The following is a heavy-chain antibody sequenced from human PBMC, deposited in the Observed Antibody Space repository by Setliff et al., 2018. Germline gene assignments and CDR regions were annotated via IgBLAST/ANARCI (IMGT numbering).Heavy chain of an antibody. CDR2: INPSSGGTT. D-gene: IGHD3-22*01. CDR3: ARGPWGDSSGYNWFDP. Sequence: ASVKVSCKASGYASTYRYLHWVRQAPGQGLEWMGIINPSSGGTTSYAQKFQGRVTMTRDTSTSTVYMELSSLRSEDTAVYYCARGPWGDSSGYNWFDPWGQGTLVTVSS. CDR1: GYASTYRY. J-gene: IGHJ5*02. V-gene: IGHV1-46*01.